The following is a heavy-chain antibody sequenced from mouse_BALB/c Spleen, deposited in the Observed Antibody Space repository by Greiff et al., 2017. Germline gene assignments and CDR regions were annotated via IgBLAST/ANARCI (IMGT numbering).Heavy chain of an antibody. CDR2: ISSGGSYT. CDR3: ARHGYYGSSYDYAMDY. J-gene: IGHJ4*01. Sequence: DVKLVESGGDLVKPGGSLKLSCAASGFTFSSYGMSWVRQTPDKRLEWVATISSGGSYTYYPDSVKGRFTISRDNAKNTLYLQMSSLKSEDTAMYYCARHGYYGSSYDYAMDYWGQGTSVTVSS. D-gene: IGHD1-1*01. CDR1: GFTFSSYG. V-gene: IGHV5-6*02.